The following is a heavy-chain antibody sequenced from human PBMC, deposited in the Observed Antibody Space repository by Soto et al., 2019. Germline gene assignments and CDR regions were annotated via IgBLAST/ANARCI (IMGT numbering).Heavy chain of an antibody. CDR3: ERESGGSGKNNGFDP. V-gene: IGHV4-59*01. Sequence: QVQLQESGPRLVKPSETLSLTCTVSGASISTYYWSWVRQPPGKGLEWIGYIHNSGSTYYNPSLNNRATRSLDMARNRLITQLNSVTAADTAVYSCERESGGSGKNNGFDPWGQGALVTVSS. CDR1: GASISTYY. CDR2: IHNSGST. D-gene: IGHD3-10*01. J-gene: IGHJ5*02.